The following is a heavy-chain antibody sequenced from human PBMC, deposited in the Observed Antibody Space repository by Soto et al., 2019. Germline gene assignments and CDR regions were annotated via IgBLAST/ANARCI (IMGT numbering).Heavy chain of an antibody. D-gene: IGHD1-26*01. J-gene: IGHJ4*02. V-gene: IGHV3-33*01. CDR3: AREVVGASSLGY. CDR2: IWYDGSNK. Sequence: QVQLVESGGGMVQPGRSLRLSCAASGFTFSSYGMHWVRQAPGKGLEWVAVIWYDGSNKYYADSVKGRFTISRDNSKNTLYLQMNSLRAEDTAVYYCAREVVGASSLGYWGQGTLVTVSS. CDR1: GFTFSSYG.